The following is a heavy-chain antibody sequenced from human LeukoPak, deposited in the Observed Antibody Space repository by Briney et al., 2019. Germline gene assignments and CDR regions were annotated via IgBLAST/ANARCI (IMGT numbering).Heavy chain of an antibody. J-gene: IGHJ5*02. CDR1: GGTFSSYA. CDR2: IIPILGIA. CDR3: AREWWDIVVVPAENWFDP. V-gene: IGHV1-69*04. D-gene: IGHD2-2*01. Sequence: SVKVSCKASGGTFSSYAISWVRQAPGQGLEWMGRIIPILGIANYAQKFQGRATITADKSTSTAYMELSSLRSEDTAVYYCAREWWDIVVVPAENWFDPWGQGTLVTVSS.